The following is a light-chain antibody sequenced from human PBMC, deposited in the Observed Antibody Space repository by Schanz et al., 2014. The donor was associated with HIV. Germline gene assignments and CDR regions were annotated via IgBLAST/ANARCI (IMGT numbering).Light chain of an antibody. CDR2: EVS. CDR3: CSYAGSYTPVV. Sequence: QSVLTQPPSASGSPGQSVTISCTGTSSDVGGYNYVSWYQQHPGKAPKLMIYEVSKRPSGVPDRFSGSKSGNTASLTISGLQAEDEAEYYCCSYAGSYTPVVFGGGTKLTVL. CDR1: SSDVGGYNY. J-gene: IGLJ2*01. V-gene: IGLV2-8*01.